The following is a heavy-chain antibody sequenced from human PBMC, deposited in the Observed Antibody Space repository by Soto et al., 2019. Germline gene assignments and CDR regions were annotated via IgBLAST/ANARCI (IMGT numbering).Heavy chain of an antibody. CDR3: SRALGSMTTLTPELSGRMSIFGY. J-gene: IGHJ4*02. D-gene: IGHD4-4*01. CDR2: VNPNGGSP. CDR1: GYTFTSYY. Sequence: ASVKVSCKASGYTFTSYYMHWVRQAPGQGLEWMGLVNPNGGSPSYAQKFQGRLTMTRDTSTSTVYMELSSLRSEDTAVYYCSRALGSMTTLTPELSGRMSIFGYWGQGTVVTVSS. V-gene: IGHV1-46*01.